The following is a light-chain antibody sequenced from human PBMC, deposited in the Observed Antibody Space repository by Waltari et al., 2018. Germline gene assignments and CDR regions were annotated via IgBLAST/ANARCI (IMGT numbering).Light chain of an antibody. V-gene: IGKV3-11*01. Sequence: EVVLTQSPATLSLSPGDRATRSCRASQSVVRSLSWYQPKPGQPPRLLIYDASTRDIGSPARISGSGSGTDFTLTTGSLESEDFAVYFCLQRSNWPPTFGGGTTVEIK. CDR1: QSVVRS. CDR3: LQRSNWPPT. CDR2: DAS. J-gene: IGKJ4*01.